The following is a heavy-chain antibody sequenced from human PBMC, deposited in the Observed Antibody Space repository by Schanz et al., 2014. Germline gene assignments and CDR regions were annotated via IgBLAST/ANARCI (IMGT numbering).Heavy chain of an antibody. CDR1: GFTFSNYA. J-gene: IGHJ3*02. CDR2: IRGSGGST. D-gene: IGHD4-17*01. CDR3: AKDPHKDYGGKPQALDI. Sequence: VQLVESGGGLAQPGGSLRLSCAASGFTFSNYAMNWVRQAPGKGLKWVSGIRGSGGSTYYADSVKGRFTISRDNSKNTLYLQMNSLRAEDTALYYCAKDPHKDYGGKPQALDIWGQGTMVTVSS. V-gene: IGHV3-23*04.